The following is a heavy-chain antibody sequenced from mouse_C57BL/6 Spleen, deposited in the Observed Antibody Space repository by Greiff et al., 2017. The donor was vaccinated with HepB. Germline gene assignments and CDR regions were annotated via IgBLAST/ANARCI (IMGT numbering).Heavy chain of an antibody. Sequence: DVMLVESGGGLVKPGGSLKLSCAASGFTFSSYAMSWVRQTPEKRLEWVATISDGGSYTYYPDNVKGRFTISRDNAKNNLYLQMSHLTSEDTAMYYCARVGDYDDANWYFDVWGTGTTVTVSS. CDR1: GFTFSSYA. D-gene: IGHD2-4*01. CDR2: ISDGGSYT. J-gene: IGHJ1*03. V-gene: IGHV5-4*03. CDR3: ARVGDYDDANWYFDV.